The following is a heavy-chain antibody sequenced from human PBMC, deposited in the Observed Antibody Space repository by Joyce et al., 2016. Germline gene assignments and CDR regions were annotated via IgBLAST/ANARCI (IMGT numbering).Heavy chain of an antibody. Sequence: EVQLVESGGGLVQPGGSLRLSCAASGFTFSSYGRSWGRQAPGKGLEWVANIKRDGSDKKYVDSVKGRFTISRDNAKNLLYLQMDSLRAEDTAVYYCARVSVDRVFATNYFDFWGQGTLATVSS. CDR2: IKRDGSDK. D-gene: IGHD2-8*01. J-gene: IGHJ5*01. CDR1: GFTFSSYG. CDR3: ARVSVDRVFATNYFDF. V-gene: IGHV3-7*03.